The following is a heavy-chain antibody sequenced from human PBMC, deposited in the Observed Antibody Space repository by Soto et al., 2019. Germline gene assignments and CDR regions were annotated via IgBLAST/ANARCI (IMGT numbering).Heavy chain of an antibody. CDR2: INHSGST. D-gene: IGHD5-18*01. V-gene: IGHV4-34*01. CDR3: ARGGYSYGYYYYYGMDV. Sequence: SETLSLTCAVYGGSFSGYYWSWIRQPPGKGLEWIGEINHSGSTNYNPSLKSRVTISVDTSKNQFSLKLSSVTAAATAVYYCARGGYSYGYYYYYGMDVWGQGTTVTVSS. J-gene: IGHJ6*02. CDR1: GGSFSGYY.